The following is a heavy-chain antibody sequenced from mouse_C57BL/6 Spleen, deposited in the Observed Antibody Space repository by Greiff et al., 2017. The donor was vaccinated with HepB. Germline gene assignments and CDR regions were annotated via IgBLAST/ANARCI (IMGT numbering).Heavy chain of an antibody. CDR1: GFTFSSYG. Sequence: EVQLVESGGDLVKPGGSLKLSCAASGFTFSSYGMSWVRQTPDKRLEWVATISSGGSYTYYPDSVKGRFTISRDNARNTLYLQMSSLKSEDTAMYYCAGPRGSSYEGAMDYWGQGTSVTVSS. D-gene: IGHD1-1*01. J-gene: IGHJ4*01. CDR2: ISSGGSYT. CDR3: AGPRGSSYEGAMDY. V-gene: IGHV5-6*01.